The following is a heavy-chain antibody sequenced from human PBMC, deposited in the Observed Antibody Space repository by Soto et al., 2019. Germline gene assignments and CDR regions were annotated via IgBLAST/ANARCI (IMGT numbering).Heavy chain of an antibody. J-gene: IGHJ4*02. Sequence: TSETLSLTCAVYGGSLSGYYWSWIRQPPGKGLEWIGEINHSGSTNYNPSLKSRVTISVDTSKNQFSLKLSSVTAADTAVYYCARDLVYYDILTGYYPKYYFDYWGQGTLVTVSS. D-gene: IGHD3-9*01. CDR1: GGSLSGYY. CDR2: INHSGST. V-gene: IGHV4-34*01. CDR3: ARDLVYYDILTGYYPKYYFDY.